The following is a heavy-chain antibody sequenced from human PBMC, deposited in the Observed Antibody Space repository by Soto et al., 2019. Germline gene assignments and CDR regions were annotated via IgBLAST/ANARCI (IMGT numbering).Heavy chain of an antibody. CDR1: GYSVTSSDYY. V-gene: IGHV4-39*01. CDR2: MFYSGLT. J-gene: IGHJ6*02. D-gene: IGHD2-15*01. CDR3: APLSVSLSGPYGIHV. Sequence: SETLSLTCSVAGYSVTSSDYYWAWIRQPPGKGLEWIGSMFYSGLTYYNPSLKSRVTLSVDTSKNQFSVRLNSVTAADTAVYYCAPLSVSLSGPYGIHVWGQGTTVTVSS.